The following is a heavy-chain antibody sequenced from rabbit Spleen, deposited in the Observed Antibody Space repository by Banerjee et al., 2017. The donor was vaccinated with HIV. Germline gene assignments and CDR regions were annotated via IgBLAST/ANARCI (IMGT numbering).Heavy chain of an antibody. Sequence: QEQLVESGGGLVQPEGSLTLTCKAAGFAFSSSDYICWFRQAPGKGLEWISCIAGSSSGFTYSATWAKGRFTISKTSSTTVTLQMTSLTVADTATYFCARDTGSSFSSYGMDLWGQGTLVTVS. CDR3: ARDTGSSFSSYGMDL. CDR2: IAGSSSGFT. J-gene: IGHJ6*01. V-gene: IGHV1S45*01. CDR1: GFAFSSSDY. D-gene: IGHD8-1*01.